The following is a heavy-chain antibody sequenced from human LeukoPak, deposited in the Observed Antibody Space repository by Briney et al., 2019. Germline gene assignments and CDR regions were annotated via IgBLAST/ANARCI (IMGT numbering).Heavy chain of an antibody. CDR2: IYYSGST. V-gene: IGHV4-59*01. Sequence: SETLSLTCTVSNVSISSGYWSWIRQPPVKGLEWIGYIYYSGSTKYNPSLKSRVTITVDTSKNQFSLKLSSVTDADTAVYYCARVKSRAGLVFDSWGQGTLVTVSA. J-gene: IGHJ5*01. D-gene: IGHD2-8*02. CDR1: NVSISSGY. CDR3: ARVKSRAGLVFDS.